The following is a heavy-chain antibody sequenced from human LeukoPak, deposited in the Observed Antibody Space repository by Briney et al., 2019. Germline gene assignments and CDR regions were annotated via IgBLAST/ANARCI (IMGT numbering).Heavy chain of an antibody. CDR3: ARLMMSSTGYIDV. Sequence: PSQTLSLTCTVSGGSISSGSYDWYWIRQPAGKGLEWIGHIYTSGTSNYNPSLKSRVTISVDTSKNQFSLRLSSVTGADTAVYYCARLMMSSTGYIDVWGKGTTVTVSS. D-gene: IGHD2-2*01. V-gene: IGHV4-61*09. J-gene: IGHJ6*03. CDR1: GGSISSGSYD. CDR2: IYTSGTS.